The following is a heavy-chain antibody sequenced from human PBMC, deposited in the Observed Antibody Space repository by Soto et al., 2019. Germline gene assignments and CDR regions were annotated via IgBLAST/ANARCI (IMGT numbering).Heavy chain of an antibody. CDR3: ALGVLRYFDWSPRL. V-gene: IGHV3-53*01. D-gene: IGHD3-9*01. J-gene: IGHJ4*02. CDR2: IYSGGST. Sequence: QPGGSLRLSCAASGVTVSSNYMSWVRQAPGKGLEWVSVIYSGGSTYYADSVKGRFTISRDNSKNTLYLQMNSLRAEDTAVYYCALGVLRYFDWSPRLWGQGTLVTVSS. CDR1: GVTVSSNY.